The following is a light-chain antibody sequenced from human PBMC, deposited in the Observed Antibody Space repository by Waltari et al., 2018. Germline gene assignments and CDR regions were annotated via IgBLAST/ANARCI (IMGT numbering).Light chain of an antibody. V-gene: IGLV2-14*01. CDR2: EVP. Sequence: QSALTQPASVSGSPGQSITISCPGTSSDVGGYHFSSCYQQHPGKAPKLMIYEVPNRPSGVSYRFSGSKSGNTASLTISGLQVEDEADYYCTSYTSTSTLVFGGGTKLTVL. CDR1: SSDVGGYHF. CDR3: TSYTSTSTLV. J-gene: IGLJ2*01.